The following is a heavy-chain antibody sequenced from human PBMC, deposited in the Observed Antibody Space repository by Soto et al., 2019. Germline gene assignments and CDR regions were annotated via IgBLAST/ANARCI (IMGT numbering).Heavy chain of an antibody. CDR2: ISYDGSNK. D-gene: IGHD5-12*01. V-gene: IGHV3-30*18. J-gene: IGHJ6*03. CDR3: AKGREVATMSWEYYYYMDV. Sequence: GGSLRLSCAASGFTFSSYGMHWVRQAPGKGLEWVAVISYDGSNKYYADSVKGRFTISRDNSKNTLYLQMNSLRAEDTAGYYCAKGREVATMSWEYYYYMDVWGKGTTVTVSS. CDR1: GFTFSSYG.